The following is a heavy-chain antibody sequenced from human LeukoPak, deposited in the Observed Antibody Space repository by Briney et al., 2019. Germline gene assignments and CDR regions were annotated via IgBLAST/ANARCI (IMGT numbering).Heavy chain of an antibody. Sequence: SETLSPTCAVYGGSFSGYYWSWIRQPPGKGLEWIGEINHSGSTNYNPSLKSRVTISVDTSQSRFSLKLSSVTAADTAVYFCARGPFGVWGTYRYKGYFDYWGQGTLVTVSS. V-gene: IGHV4-34*01. CDR2: INHSGST. D-gene: IGHD3-16*02. CDR1: GGSFSGYY. CDR3: ARGPFGVWGTYRYKGYFDY. J-gene: IGHJ4*02.